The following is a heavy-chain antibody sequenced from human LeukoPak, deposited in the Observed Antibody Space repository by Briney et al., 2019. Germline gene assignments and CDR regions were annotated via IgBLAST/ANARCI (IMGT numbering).Heavy chain of an antibody. Sequence: PGGSLRLSCAASGFTFSSYAMSWVRQAPGKGLEWVSAISGSGGSTYYADSVKGRFTISRDNSKNTLYLQMNSLRAEDTAVYYCAKAVSLTPWGYGDYISGETYFDYWGQGTLVTVSS. D-gene: IGHD4-17*01. V-gene: IGHV3-23*01. J-gene: IGHJ4*02. CDR1: GFTFSSYA. CDR2: ISGSGGST. CDR3: AKAVSLTPWGYGDYISGETYFDY.